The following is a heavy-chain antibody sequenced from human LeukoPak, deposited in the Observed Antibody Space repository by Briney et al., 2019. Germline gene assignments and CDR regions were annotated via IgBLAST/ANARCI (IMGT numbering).Heavy chain of an antibody. CDR3: ARDVAFWSGYPFDY. V-gene: IGHV3-21*01. J-gene: IGHJ4*02. CDR1: GFTFNRHN. CDR2: VDTTGRHI. D-gene: IGHD3-3*01. Sequence: GGSLRLSCGASGFTFNRHNIHWVRQAPGKALEWVSSVDTTGRHIHYADSVRGRFTISRDDANDSVSLQMNSLRAEDMAVYYCARDVAFWSGYPFDYWGQGTLVTVSS.